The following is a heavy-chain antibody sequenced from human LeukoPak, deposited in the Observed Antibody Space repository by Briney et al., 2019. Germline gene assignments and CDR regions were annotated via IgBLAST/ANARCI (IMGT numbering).Heavy chain of an antibody. J-gene: IGHJ4*02. V-gene: IGHV3-74*01. Sequence: GGTLRLSCAASGFTFSNHWMHWVRQAPGKGLMWVSRINRDGSSTDYADSVKGRFTISRDDAKSTLFLQVNSLRAEDTAVYFCARGGSDTAMAHDYWGQGTLVTVSS. D-gene: IGHD5-18*01. CDR3: ARGGSDTAMAHDY. CDR2: INRDGSST. CDR1: GFTFSNHW.